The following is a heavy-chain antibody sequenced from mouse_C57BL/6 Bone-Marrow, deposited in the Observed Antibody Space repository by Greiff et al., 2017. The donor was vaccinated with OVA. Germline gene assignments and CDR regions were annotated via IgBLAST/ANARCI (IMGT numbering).Heavy chain of an antibody. CDR1: AYTFTSYW. J-gene: IGHJ3*01. D-gene: IGHD1-2*01. CDR3: ARGYVAWFAY. CDR2: IDPSDSYT. Sequence: QVQLQQPGAELVMPGASVKLSCKASAYTFTSYWMHWVKQRPGHGLEWIGEIDPSDSYTNYNQKFKGKSTLTVDKSSSTACMQLSSLTSEDSAVYYCARGYVAWFAYWGQGTLVAVCA. V-gene: IGHV1-69*01.